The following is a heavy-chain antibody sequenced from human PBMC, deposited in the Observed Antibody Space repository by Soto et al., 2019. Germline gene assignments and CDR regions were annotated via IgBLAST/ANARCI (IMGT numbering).Heavy chain of an antibody. V-gene: IGHV3-7*03. CDR2: IKQDGSEE. D-gene: IGHD3-3*01. CDR3: ASRPSDRNYYGVFDY. J-gene: IGHJ4*02. CDR1: GFTFSSHW. Sequence: GGSLRLSCTASGFTFSSHWMTWVRQAPGKALEWVANIKQDGSEEYYVDSVKGRFTISRDNAKNSLFLQMNSLRAEDTAVYYCASRPSDRNYYGVFDYWGQGTLVTVSS.